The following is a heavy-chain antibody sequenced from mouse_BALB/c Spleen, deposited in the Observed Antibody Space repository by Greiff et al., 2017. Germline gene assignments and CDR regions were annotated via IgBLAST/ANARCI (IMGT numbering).Heavy chain of an antibody. CDR1: GYTFTSYY. CDR2: INPSNGGT. J-gene: IGHJ4*01. Sequence: VKLQESGAELVKPGASVKLSCKASGYTFTSYYMYWVKQRPGQGLEWIGEINPSNGGTNFNEKFKSKATLTVDKSSSTAYMQLSSLTSEDSAVYYCTTTGTGDAMDYWGQGTSVTVSS. CDR3: TTTGTGDAMDY. V-gene: IGHV1S16*01. D-gene: IGHD4-1*02.